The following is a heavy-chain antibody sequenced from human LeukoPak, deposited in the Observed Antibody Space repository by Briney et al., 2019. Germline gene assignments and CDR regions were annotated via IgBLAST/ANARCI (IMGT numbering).Heavy chain of an antibody. V-gene: IGHV3-7*01. D-gene: IGHD3-16*01. Sequence: GGSLRLSCVASGFPFDRYWMSWVRQAPGKGLEWVANIKHDGSGKNLVDSVKGRFTISRDNAENSLFLQMNSLRADDTAVYFCARQPIYEAYFDFWGQGTLVTVSS. CDR3: ARQPIYEAYFDF. CDR1: GFPFDRYW. CDR2: IKHDGSGK. J-gene: IGHJ4*02.